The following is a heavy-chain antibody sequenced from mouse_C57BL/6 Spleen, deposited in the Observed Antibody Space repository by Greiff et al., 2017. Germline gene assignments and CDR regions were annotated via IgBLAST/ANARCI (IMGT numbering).Heavy chain of an antibody. J-gene: IGHJ4*01. CDR1: GYTFTSYW. CDR2: IHPNSGST. D-gene: IGHD1-1*01. V-gene: IGHV1-64*01. CDR3: ARDDYGRSYGYYAMDY. Sequence: VQLQQPGAELVKPGASVKLSCKASGYTFTSYWMHWVKQRPGQGLEWIGMIHPNSGSTNYNEKFKSKATLTVDKSSSTAYMQLSSLTSENSAVYYCARDDYGRSYGYYAMDYWGQGTSVTVSS.